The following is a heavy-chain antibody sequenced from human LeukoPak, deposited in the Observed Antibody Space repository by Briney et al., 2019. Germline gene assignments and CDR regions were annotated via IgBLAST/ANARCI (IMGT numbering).Heavy chain of an antibody. CDR1: GFTFSSYE. V-gene: IGHV3-48*03. D-gene: IGHD2-15*01. CDR3: ASFFRGYSHYYYYGMDV. CDR2: ISSSGSTM. J-gene: IGHJ6*02. Sequence: GGSLRLSCAASGFTFSSYEMNWVRQAPGKGLEWVSYISSSGSTMYYADSVKGRFTISRDNAKNSLYLQMNSLRAEDTAVYYCASFFRGYSHYYYYGMDVWGRGTTVTVSS.